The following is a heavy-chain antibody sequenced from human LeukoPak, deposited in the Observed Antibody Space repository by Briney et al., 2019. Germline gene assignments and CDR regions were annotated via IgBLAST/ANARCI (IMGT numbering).Heavy chain of an antibody. CDR2: IYPGDSDP. Sequence: GESLKISCNGSGYSFTSYWIGWVRQMPGKGLEWMGIIYPGDSDPRYSPSFQGQVTISADKSISTAYLRWSSLKASDTAMYYCARLSPFCRIKGDGTCYSDHWGQGTLVTVSS. CDR1: GYSFTSYW. V-gene: IGHV5-51*01. CDR3: ARLSPFCRIKGDGTCYSDH. J-gene: IGHJ4*02. D-gene: IGHD2-15*01.